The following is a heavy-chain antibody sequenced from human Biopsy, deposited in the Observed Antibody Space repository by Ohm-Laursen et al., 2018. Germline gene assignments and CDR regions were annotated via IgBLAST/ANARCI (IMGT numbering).Heavy chain of an antibody. CDR3: ARDETGSSVFGPYYYGMDV. CDR1: GYSFTKYY. D-gene: IGHD3-9*01. CDR2: INPTGGTT. Sequence: GASVKVSCKASGYSFTKYYINWVRQVPGQGLEWMGIINPTGGTTSYAEKFQGRVTLTRDTSTGTVYLELNSLIYENTALYYCARDETGSSVFGPYYYGMDVWGQGTTVTVSS. J-gene: IGHJ6*02. V-gene: IGHV1-46*01.